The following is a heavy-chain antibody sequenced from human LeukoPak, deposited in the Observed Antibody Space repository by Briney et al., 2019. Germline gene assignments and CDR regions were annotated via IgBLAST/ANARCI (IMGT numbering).Heavy chain of an antibody. J-gene: IGHJ4*02. CDR3: AKDDWSE. V-gene: IGHV3-23*01. CDR1: GFTFSRYA. CDR2: ISGSGGRT. D-gene: IGHD2-21*01. Sequence: PGGSLRLSCAASGFTFSRYAMSWVRQAPGKGLEWVSAISGSGGRTSHADSVKGRFTISRDNSKNTLYLQMNSLRVEDTAVYSCAKDDWSEWGQGTLVTVSS.